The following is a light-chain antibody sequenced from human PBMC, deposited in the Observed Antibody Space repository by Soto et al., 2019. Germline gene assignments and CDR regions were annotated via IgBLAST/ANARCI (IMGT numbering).Light chain of an antibody. V-gene: IGKV3-11*01. J-gene: IGKJ4*01. CDR1: QSVTSY. CDR3: QQRSDWPT. Sequence: EILLTQSPATLSLSPGERATLSCRASQSVTSYLAWYQQQPGQAPRLLIYDASNRATGIPARFSGSGSGTDFTLTISSLEPEDFAVYYCQQRSDWPTFGGGTKVDIK. CDR2: DAS.